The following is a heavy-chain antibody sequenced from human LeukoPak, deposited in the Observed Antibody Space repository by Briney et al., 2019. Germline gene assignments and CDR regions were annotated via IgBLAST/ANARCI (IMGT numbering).Heavy chain of an antibody. CDR1: GFSFSSYG. CDR3: ASQSVCGGDCPLDY. D-gene: IGHD2-21*01. CDR2: IWFDGRNK. V-gene: IGHV3-33*01. Sequence: GGSLRLSCAASGFSFSSYGMHWVRQAPGKGLEWVALIWFDGRNKFYADSVKGRFTISRDNSKNSLYLQMNSLRAEDTAVYYCASQSVCGGDCPLDYWGQGTLVTVSS. J-gene: IGHJ4*02.